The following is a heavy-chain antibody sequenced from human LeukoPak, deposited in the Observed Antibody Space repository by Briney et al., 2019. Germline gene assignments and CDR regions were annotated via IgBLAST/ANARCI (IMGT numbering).Heavy chain of an antibody. Sequence: PGGSLRLSCAVSGLTVSSNYMSWVRQAPGKGLEWVSAIYSGGSTFYADSVKGRFTISRDNSMNTLYLQMNSLRAEDTAVYYCARDPYNSGSSYFDYWGQGTLVTVSS. CDR3: ARDPYNSGSSYFDY. CDR2: IYSGGST. J-gene: IGHJ4*02. V-gene: IGHV3-53*01. CDR1: GLTVSSNY. D-gene: IGHD3-10*01.